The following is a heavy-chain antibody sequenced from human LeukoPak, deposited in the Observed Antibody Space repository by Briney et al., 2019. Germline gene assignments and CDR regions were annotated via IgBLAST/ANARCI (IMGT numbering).Heavy chain of an antibody. CDR3: ARNAADSGTSYFDY. CDR1: GGSISSGTYC. J-gene: IGHJ4*02. Sequence: SETLSLTCTVSGGSISSGTYCWGWVRQPPGKGLEWIGSIYYSGSTSYNPSLKSRITISVYTSKNQCSLKLGPVAAAGTAVYYCARNAADSGTSYFDYWGQGTLVTVSS. V-gene: IGHV4-39*01. CDR2: IYYSGST. D-gene: IGHD1-26*01.